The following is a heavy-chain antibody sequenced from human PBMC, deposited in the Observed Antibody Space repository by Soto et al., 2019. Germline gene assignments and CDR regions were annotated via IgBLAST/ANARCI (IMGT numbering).Heavy chain of an antibody. CDR3: VRDSTSDY. CDR2: ISSSSSYI. CDR1: GFTFISYS. V-gene: IGHV3-21*01. D-gene: IGHD2-2*01. Sequence: GGSLRLSCAASGFTFISYSINCFRQAPGKGLEWVSSISSSSSYIYYADSVKGRFTISRDNAKNSLYLQMNSLRAEDTAVYYCVRDSTSDYWGQGTLVTVSS. J-gene: IGHJ4*02.